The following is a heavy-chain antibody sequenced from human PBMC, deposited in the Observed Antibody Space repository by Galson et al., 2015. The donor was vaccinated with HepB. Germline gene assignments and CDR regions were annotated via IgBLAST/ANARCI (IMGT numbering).Heavy chain of an antibody. J-gene: IGHJ4*02. CDR3: ARGDGYSFDY. D-gene: IGHD5-24*01. CDR2: TYYRSKWYS. Sequence: CAISGDSVSSTTAAWNWLRQSPSRGLEWLGRTYYRSKWYSEYAPSVRSRITVNPDTSRNQFSLQLISLTPEDTAVYYCARGDGYSFDYWARGTLVTVSS. CDR1: GDSVSSTTAA. V-gene: IGHV6-1*01.